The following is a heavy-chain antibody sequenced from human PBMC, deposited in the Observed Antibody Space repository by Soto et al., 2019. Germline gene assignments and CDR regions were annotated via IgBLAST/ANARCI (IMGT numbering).Heavy chain of an antibody. CDR1: GDTFNSYT. CDR2: TIPILAMS. CDR3: AASYGSGSRAFDY. D-gene: IGHD3-10*01. Sequence: QVQLAQSGPEVKMPGSSVKVSCKASGDTFNSYTINWVRQAPGQGLQWMGRTIPILAMSNYALKFQGRVTITADKSTTTAYMELSRLRSDDTAVYYCAASYGSGSRAFDYWGQGTLVTVSS. J-gene: IGHJ4*02. V-gene: IGHV1-69*02.